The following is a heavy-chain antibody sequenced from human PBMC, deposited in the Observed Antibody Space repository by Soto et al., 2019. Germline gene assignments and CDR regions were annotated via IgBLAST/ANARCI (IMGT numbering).Heavy chain of an antibody. V-gene: IGHV4-39*01. CDR2: VYQSGTT. D-gene: IGHD1-20*01. Sequence: SWKNQAPGKGLEWIGNVYQSGTTRLNPSLKSRVSIFVDRSKNQFSLELNSATAADRAVYYCERQREGTRYFEYWGKGILVPVSS. CDR3: ERQREGTRYFEY. J-gene: IGHJ4*02.